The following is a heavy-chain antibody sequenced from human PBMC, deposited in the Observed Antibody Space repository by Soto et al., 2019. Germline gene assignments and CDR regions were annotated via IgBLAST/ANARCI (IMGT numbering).Heavy chain of an antibody. CDR1: GFTFSAYG. D-gene: IGHD2-8*01. J-gene: IGHJ4*02. Sequence: XXSLRLSCAASGFTFSAYGMAWVRQAPGKGLEWVSSIGGIGATIYYADSVKGRFTISRDNSENTMYLQMNSLRVEDTAIYYCAKISNGCDYWGQGTLVTVSS. V-gene: IGHV3-23*01. CDR3: AKISNGCDY. CDR2: IGGIGATI.